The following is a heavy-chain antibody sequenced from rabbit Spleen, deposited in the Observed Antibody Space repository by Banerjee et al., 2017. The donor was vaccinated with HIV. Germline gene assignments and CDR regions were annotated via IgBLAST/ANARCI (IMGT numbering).Heavy chain of an antibody. CDR3: ARDTSSSFSSYGMDL. CDR1: GFSFSSSYW. Sequence: QSLEESGGDLVKPGASLTLTCTASGFSFSSSYWICWVRQAPGKGLEWIACIEVGSSGFSYFATWAKGRFTISETSSTTVTLQVTRLTAADTATYFCARDTSSSFSSYGMDLWGPGTLVPS. CDR2: IEVGSSGFS. V-gene: IGHV1S40*01. D-gene: IGHD1-1*01. J-gene: IGHJ6*01.